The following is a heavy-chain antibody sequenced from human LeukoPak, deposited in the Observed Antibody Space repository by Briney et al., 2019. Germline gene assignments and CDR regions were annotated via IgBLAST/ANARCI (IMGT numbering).Heavy chain of an antibody. CDR1: GFTFDDYA. CDR3: ARTSSWYDWYFDL. Sequence: GGSLRLSCAASGFTFDDYAMHWVRQAPGKGLEWVSGISWNSGSIGYADSVKGRFTISRDNAKNSLYLQMNSLRAEDTALYYCARTSSWYDWYFDLWGRGTLVTVSS. V-gene: IGHV3-9*01. D-gene: IGHD6-13*01. CDR2: ISWNSGSI. J-gene: IGHJ2*01.